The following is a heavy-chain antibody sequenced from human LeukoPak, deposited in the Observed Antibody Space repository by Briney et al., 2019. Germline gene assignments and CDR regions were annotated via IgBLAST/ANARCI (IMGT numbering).Heavy chain of an antibody. V-gene: IGHV3-33*01. CDR2: IWYDGSNK. J-gene: IGHJ6*02. Sequence: GRSLRLSCAASGFTFSSYGMHWVRQAPGKGLEWVAVIWYDGSNKYYADSVKGRFTISRDNSKNTLYLQMNSLRAEDTAVYYCARDRAAAGTSDYYYGMDVWGQGTTVTVSS. CDR1: GFTFSSYG. CDR3: ARDRAAAGTSDYYYGMDV. D-gene: IGHD6-13*01.